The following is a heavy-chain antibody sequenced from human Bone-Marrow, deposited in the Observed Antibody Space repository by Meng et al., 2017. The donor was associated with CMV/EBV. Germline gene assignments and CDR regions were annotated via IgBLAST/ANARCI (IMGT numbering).Heavy chain of an antibody. D-gene: IGHD6-6*01. V-gene: IGHV3-21*01. CDR2: ISSSSSYI. Sequence: GESLKISCAVSGFSVSNYYVTWVRQAPGKGLEWVSSISSSSSYIYYADSVKGRFTISRDNAKNSLYLQMNSLRAEDTAVYYCARVSLIAARPHYYYYGMDVWGQGTTVTVSS. CDR1: GFSVSNYY. CDR3: ARVSLIAARPHYYYYGMDV. J-gene: IGHJ6*02.